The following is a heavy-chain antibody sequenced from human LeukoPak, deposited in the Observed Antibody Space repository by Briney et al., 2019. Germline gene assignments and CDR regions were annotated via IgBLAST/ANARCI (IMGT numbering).Heavy chain of an antibody. D-gene: IGHD4/OR15-4a*01. CDR1: GFTFSSYS. CDR3: ARDMAVTPGFDY. CDR2: ISSSSSYI. J-gene: IGHJ4*02. Sequence: PGGSLRLSRAASGFTFSSYSMNWVRQAPGKGLEWVSSISSSSSYIYYADSVKGRFTISRDNAKNSLYLQMNSLRAEDTAVYYCARDMAVTPGFDYWGQGTLVTVSS. V-gene: IGHV3-21*01.